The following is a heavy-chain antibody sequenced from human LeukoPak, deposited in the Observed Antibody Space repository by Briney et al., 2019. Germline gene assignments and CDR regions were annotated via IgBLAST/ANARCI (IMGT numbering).Heavy chain of an antibody. V-gene: IGHV1-18*01. CDR1: GYTFTSYA. CDR3: ARATGFGSGIAGARGAPKYYFDY. Sequence: VASVKVSCKASGYTFTSYAISWVRQAPGQGLEWMGWISPYNGNTDYAQNLQGRLTMTTDTSTSTAYMEVRSLRSDDTAVYYCARATGFGSGIAGARGAPKYYFDYWGQGTLVTVSS. D-gene: IGHD6-13*01. CDR2: ISPYNGNT. J-gene: IGHJ4*02.